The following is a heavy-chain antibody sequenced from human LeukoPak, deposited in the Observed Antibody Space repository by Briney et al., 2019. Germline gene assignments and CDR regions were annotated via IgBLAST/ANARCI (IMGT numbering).Heavy chain of an antibody. CDR1: GGTFSSYA. Sequence: ASVKVSCKASGGTFSSYAISWVRQAPGQGLEWMGIINPSGGSTSYAQKFQGRVTMTRDTSTSTVYMELSSLRSEDTAVYYCAREYSGYDNGLDYWGQGTLVTVSS. V-gene: IGHV1-46*01. CDR2: INPSGGST. D-gene: IGHD5-12*01. J-gene: IGHJ4*02. CDR3: AREYSGYDNGLDY.